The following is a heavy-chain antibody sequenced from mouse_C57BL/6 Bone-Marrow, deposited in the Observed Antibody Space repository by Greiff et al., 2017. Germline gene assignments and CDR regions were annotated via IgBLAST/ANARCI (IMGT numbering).Heavy chain of an antibody. CDR2: IGPGSGST. V-gene: IGHV1-77*01. CDR1: GYTFTDYC. Sequence: QVHVKQSGAELVKPGASVKISGKASGYTFTDYCINWVKQRPGQGLEWIGKIGPGSGSTYYNEKFKGKATLTADKSSSTAYMQLSSLTSEDSAVYFCASPYYYGSSYYDYWGQGTTLTVSS. J-gene: IGHJ2*01. CDR3: ASPYYYGSSYYDY. D-gene: IGHD1-1*01.